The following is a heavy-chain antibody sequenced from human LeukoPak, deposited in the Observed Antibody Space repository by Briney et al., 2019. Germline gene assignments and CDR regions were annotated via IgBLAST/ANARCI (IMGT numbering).Heavy chain of an antibody. V-gene: IGHV4-39*07. D-gene: IGHD3-22*01. CDR2: MYYSGRT. Sequence: PSETLSLTCTVSGGSISSSSCYWGWIRQPPGKGLELIGNMYYSGRTYYNPSLKSRVTISVDRSKNQFSLKLSSVTAADTAVYYCASYYYDSSDYSGVDAFDIWGQGTMVTVSS. CDR1: GGSISSSSCY. CDR3: ASYYYDSSDYSGVDAFDI. J-gene: IGHJ3*02.